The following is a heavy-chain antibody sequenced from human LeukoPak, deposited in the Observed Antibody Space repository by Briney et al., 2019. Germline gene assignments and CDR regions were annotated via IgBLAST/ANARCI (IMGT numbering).Heavy chain of an antibody. J-gene: IGHJ5*02. CDR3: AREGGSGSPRFDP. CDR2: ISYDGSNK. Sequence: PGGSLRLSCAASGFAFSSYGMHWVRQAPGKGLEWVAVISYDGSNKYYADSVKGRFTISRDNSKNTLYLQMNSLRAEDTAVYYCAREGGSGSPRFDPWGQGTLVTVSS. D-gene: IGHD3-10*01. CDR1: GFAFSSYG. V-gene: IGHV3-30*03.